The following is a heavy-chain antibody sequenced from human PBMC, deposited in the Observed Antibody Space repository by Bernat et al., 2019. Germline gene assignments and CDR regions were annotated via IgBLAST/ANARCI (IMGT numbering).Heavy chain of an antibody. J-gene: IGHJ3*01. D-gene: IGHD4-17*01. CDR1: GGSLDYYY. CDR2: VYYIWSA. CDR3: SRHLDGAPS. Sequence: QVQLQASRPGLVKPSETLSLTCTVSGGSLDYYYWSWSRQPPGSGMEWIGYVYYIWSATYNPFFQSRVTLSVDTARNPCSLIISSVSSADTAVYCCSRHLDGAPSCGQGTAVTVSS. V-gene: IGHV4-59*01.